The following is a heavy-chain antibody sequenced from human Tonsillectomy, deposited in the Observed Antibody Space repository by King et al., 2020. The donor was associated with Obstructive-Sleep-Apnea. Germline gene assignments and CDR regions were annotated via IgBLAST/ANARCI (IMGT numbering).Heavy chain of an antibody. J-gene: IGHJ4*02. Sequence: VQLVESGGGLVQPGRSLRLSCVASGFTFDDYAMHWVRQAPGKGLEWVSVVGWNSGSIGYVDSVKGRFTIARDNVKKSLYLQMNSLRVEDTALYYCAKDKDSSGWYADYWGQGTLVTVSS. CDR2: VGWNSGSI. D-gene: IGHD6-19*01. V-gene: IGHV3-9*01. CDR3: AKDKDSSGWYADY. CDR1: GFTFDDYA.